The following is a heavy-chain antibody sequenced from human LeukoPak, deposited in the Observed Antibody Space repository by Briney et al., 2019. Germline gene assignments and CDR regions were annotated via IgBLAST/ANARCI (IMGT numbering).Heavy chain of an antibody. D-gene: IGHD2-8*01. CDR1: GFTFSSYW. J-gene: IGHJ5*02. CDR3: ATQYCTNALCP. V-gene: IGHV3-74*01. CDR2: INIGGPST. Sequence: GGSLRLSCSASGFTFSSYWMHWVRHAPGKGLVLVLRINIGGPSTNYADSVKGRFTIYKDNAKNTLYLQMNSLRAEDTAVYYCATQYCTNALCPWGQGTLVTVSS.